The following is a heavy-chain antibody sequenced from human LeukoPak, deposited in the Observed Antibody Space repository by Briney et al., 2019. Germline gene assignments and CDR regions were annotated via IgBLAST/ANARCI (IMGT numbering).Heavy chain of an antibody. V-gene: IGHV3-21*01. CDR3: ATKSVSGDPFDY. D-gene: IGHD3-10*01. Sequence: GGSLRLSCAASGFTFSSYAMNWVRQAPGKGLEWVSSISSSSSYIYYADSVKGRFTISRDNAKNSLYLQMNSLRAEDTAVYYCATKSVSGDPFDYWGQGTLVTVSS. J-gene: IGHJ4*02. CDR1: GFTFSSYA. CDR2: ISSSSSYI.